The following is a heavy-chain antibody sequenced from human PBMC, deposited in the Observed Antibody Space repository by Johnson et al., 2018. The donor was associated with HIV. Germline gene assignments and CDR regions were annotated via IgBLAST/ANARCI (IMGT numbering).Heavy chain of an antibody. J-gene: IGHJ3*02. Sequence: VHLVESGGGVVQPGRSLRLSCAASGFTFSSYDMHWVRQGAGKSLEWVSAIGSAGDTYYPGSVKGRFTISRENAKNSLYLQMNSLRAGDTAVYYCARTGRAVAGTPHAFDIWGQGTMVTVSS. CDR3: ARTGRAVAGTPHAFDI. CDR1: GFTFSSYD. CDR2: IGSAGDT. V-gene: IGHV3-13*01. D-gene: IGHD6-19*01.